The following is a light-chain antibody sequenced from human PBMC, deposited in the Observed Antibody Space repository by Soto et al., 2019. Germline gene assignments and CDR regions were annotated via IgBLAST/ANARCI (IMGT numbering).Light chain of an antibody. Sequence: EIVLTHSPGTLSLSPWERATLSCRASQSVSNIAWYQQKPGQAPRRLIYAVSSGAPGSPDRFSGSGSGTEFTLTSSRLEPEDFAVYYCQQRSIWPPWTFGQGTKVDIK. CDR3: QQRSIWPPWT. CDR1: QSVSN. J-gene: IGKJ1*01. V-gene: IGKV3D-20*02. CDR2: AVS.